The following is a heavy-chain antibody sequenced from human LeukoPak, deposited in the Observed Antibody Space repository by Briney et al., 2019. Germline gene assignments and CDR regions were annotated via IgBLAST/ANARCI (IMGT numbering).Heavy chain of an antibody. CDR2: IYYSGST. D-gene: IGHD3-9*01. CDR3: ARTRFTDFDWLLSSADAFDI. V-gene: IGHV4-31*03. J-gene: IGHJ3*02. CDR1: GGSISSGGYY. Sequence: SETLSLTCTVSGGSISSGGYYWSRIHQHPGKGLEWIGYIYYSGSTYYNPSLKSRVTISVDTSKNQFSLKLSSVTAADTAVYYCARTRFTDFDWLLSSADAFDIWGQGTMVTVSS.